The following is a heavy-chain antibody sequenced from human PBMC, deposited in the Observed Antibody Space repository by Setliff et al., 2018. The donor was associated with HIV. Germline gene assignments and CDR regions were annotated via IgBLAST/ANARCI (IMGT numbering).Heavy chain of an antibody. Sequence: SVKVSCKASGDTFSNSALTWVRQAPGQGLEWMGGSIPLFGTVKYAQKFQGRVTMTRDTSTSTVYMELSSLRSEDMAVYYCARAGIAAGEAFDIWGQGTMVTVSS. CDR3: ARAGIAAGEAFDI. D-gene: IGHD6-13*01. CDR2: SIPLFGTV. V-gene: IGHV1-69*05. J-gene: IGHJ3*02. CDR1: GDTFSNSA.